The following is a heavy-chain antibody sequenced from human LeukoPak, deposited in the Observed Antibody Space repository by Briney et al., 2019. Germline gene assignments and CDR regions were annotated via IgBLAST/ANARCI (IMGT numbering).Heavy chain of an antibody. J-gene: IGHJ4*02. V-gene: IGHV1-2*02. CDR3: ARDFQGGWYYFDY. CDR1: GYSFTSYY. CDR2: SNPNSGGT. Sequence: ASVKVSCKASGYSFTSYYMHWVRQAPGQGLEWMGWSNPNSGGTNYAQKFQGRVTITRDTAIRTAYMALSRLRSDYTAVYYCARDFQGGWYYFDYWGQGTLVTVSS. D-gene: IGHD6-19*01.